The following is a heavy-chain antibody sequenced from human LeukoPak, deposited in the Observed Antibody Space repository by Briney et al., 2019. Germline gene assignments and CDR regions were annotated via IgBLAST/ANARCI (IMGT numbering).Heavy chain of an antibody. CDR3: ARGLTTMIVAPSDY. V-gene: IGHV3-30*04. CDR2: ISYDGSNK. CDR1: GFTFSSYA. J-gene: IGHJ4*02. Sequence: GGSLRLSCAASGFTFSSYAMHWVRQAPGKGLEWVAVISYDGSNKYYADSVKGRFTISRDNSKNTLYLQMNSLRAEDTAVYYCARGLTTMIVAPSDYWGQGTLVTVSS. D-gene: IGHD3-22*01.